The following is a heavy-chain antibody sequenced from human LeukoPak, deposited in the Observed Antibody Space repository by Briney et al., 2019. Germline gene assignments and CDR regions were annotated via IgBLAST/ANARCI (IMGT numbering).Heavy chain of an antibody. Sequence: PSETLSLTCAVSGYSISSSNWWGWIRQPPGKGLEWIGYIYYSGSTYYNPSLKSRVTMSVDTSKNQFSLKLSSVTAVDTAVYYCARSRYCSSTSCYGKSPYYYYGMDVWGQGTTVTVSS. CDR1: GYSISSSNW. CDR2: IYYSGST. CDR3: ARSRYCSSTSCYGKSPYYYYGMDV. J-gene: IGHJ6*02. D-gene: IGHD2-2*01. V-gene: IGHV4-28*01.